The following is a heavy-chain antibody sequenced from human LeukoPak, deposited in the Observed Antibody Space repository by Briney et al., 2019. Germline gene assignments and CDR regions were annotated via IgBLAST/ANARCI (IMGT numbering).Heavy chain of an antibody. V-gene: IGHV3-30*18. CDR1: GFTVSSNY. J-gene: IGHJ5*02. CDR2: ISYDGSNK. Sequence: QPGGSLRLSCEVSGFTVSSNYISWVRQAPGKGLEWVAVISYDGSNKYYADSVKGRFTISRDNSKNTLYLQMNSLRAEDTAVYYCAKDLREQQPWDWFDPWGQGTLVTVSS. D-gene: IGHD6-13*01. CDR3: AKDLREQQPWDWFDP.